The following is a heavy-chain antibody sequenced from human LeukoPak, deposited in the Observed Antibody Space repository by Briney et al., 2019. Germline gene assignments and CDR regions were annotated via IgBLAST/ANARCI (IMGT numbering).Heavy chain of an antibody. V-gene: IGHV3-48*03. D-gene: IGHD6-19*01. J-gene: IGHJ5*02. Sequence: GGSLRLSCAASGFILSDYDINWVRQAPGKGLEWVSYVSSSGNITYYADSVKGRFTISRDNAKNSLYLQMSSLRADDTAVYYCARGQWQFDLWGQGTLVTVSS. CDR3: ARGQWQFDL. CDR1: GFILSDYD. CDR2: VSSSGNIT.